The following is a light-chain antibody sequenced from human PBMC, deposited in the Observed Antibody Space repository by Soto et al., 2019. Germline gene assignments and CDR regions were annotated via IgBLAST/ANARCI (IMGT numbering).Light chain of an antibody. Sequence: QSALTQPASVSGSPGQSITISRTGTSSDVGGYNYVSWYHQHPGKAPKLMIYDVSNRPSGVSNRFSGSKSGHTASLTISGLQAEDEADYYCSSYTSSSTLGVVFGGGTKLTVL. CDR1: SSDVGGYNY. V-gene: IGLV2-14*01. J-gene: IGLJ2*01. CDR2: DVS. CDR3: SSYTSSSTLGVV.